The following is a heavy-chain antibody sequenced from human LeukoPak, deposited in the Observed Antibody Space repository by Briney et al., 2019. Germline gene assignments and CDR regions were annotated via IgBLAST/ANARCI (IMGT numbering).Heavy chain of an antibody. CDR3: ASYPNWNYAELDY. V-gene: IGHV3-21*04. CDR1: GFTFSSYS. CDR2: ISSSSYI. Sequence: PGGSLRLSCAASGFTFSSYSMNWVRQAPGKGLEWVSSISSSSYIYYADSVKGRFTISRDNAKNSLYLQMNSLRAEDTAVYYCASYPNWNYAELDYWGQGTLVTVSS. D-gene: IGHD1-7*01. J-gene: IGHJ4*02.